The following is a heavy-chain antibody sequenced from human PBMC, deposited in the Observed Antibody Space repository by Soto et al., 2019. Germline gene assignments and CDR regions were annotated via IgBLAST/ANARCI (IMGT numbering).Heavy chain of an antibody. Sequence: WGSLRLSCAASVFKFSNYAMSWFRQAPGKGLEWVSLISATGGGTYYADSVKGRFTISRDNSHNTLYLQVHSLTAEDTAVYYCAKDRRAGGNSAFYFDFWGQGAQVTVSS. J-gene: IGHJ4*02. V-gene: IGHV3-23*01. CDR2: ISATGGGT. CDR1: VFKFSNYA. CDR3: AKDRRAGGNSAFYFDF. D-gene: IGHD3-16*01.